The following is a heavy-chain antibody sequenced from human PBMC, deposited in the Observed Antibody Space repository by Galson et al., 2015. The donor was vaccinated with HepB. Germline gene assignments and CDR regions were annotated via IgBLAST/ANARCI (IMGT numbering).Heavy chain of an antibody. D-gene: IGHD3-10*02. CDR1: GFTFDDYS. V-gene: IGHV3-49*03. CDR3: SRGHLFGVI. CDR2: IRNKAYGETT. Sequence: SLRLSCAGSGFTFDDYSLNWFRQAPGKGLEWVGFIRNKAYGETTQYAASVKGRFTISRDDSKSIAYLQMDSLKTEDTAVYFCSRGHLFGVIWGQGTLATVSS. J-gene: IGHJ4*02.